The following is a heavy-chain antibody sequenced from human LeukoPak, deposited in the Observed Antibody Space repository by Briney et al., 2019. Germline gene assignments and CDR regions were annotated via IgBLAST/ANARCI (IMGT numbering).Heavy chain of an antibody. J-gene: IGHJ4*02. V-gene: IGHV3-21*01. CDR3: ARDFPDFWSGYFIDY. Sequence: GGSLRLSCAASGFTFSSYSMNWVRQAPGKGLEWVSSISSSSSYIYYADSVKGRFTISRDNAKNSLYLQVNSLRAEDTAVYYCARDFPDFWSGYFIDYWGQGTLVTVSS. CDR1: GFTFSSYS. CDR2: ISSSSSYI. D-gene: IGHD3-3*01.